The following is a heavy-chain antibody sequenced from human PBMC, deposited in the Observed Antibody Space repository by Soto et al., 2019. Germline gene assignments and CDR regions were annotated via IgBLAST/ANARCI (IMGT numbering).Heavy chain of an antibody. D-gene: IGHD2-15*01. CDR1: GFSLSTSGVG. V-gene: IGHV2-5*02. J-gene: IGHJ5*02. CDR2: IYWDDDK. Sequence: ESGPTLVNPTQTLTLTCTFSGFSLSTSGVGVGWIRQPPGKALEWLALIYWDDDKRYSPSLKSRLTITKDTSKNQVVLTMTNMDPVDTATYYCAQGKGFELPTPQQDWFDPWGQGTLVTVSS. CDR3: AQGKGFELPTPQQDWFDP.